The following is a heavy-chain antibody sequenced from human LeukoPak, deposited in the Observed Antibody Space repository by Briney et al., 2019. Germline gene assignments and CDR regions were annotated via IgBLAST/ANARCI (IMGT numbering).Heavy chain of an antibody. V-gene: IGHV3-23*01. J-gene: IGHJ6*02. CDR3: AKGGSGPHRKIYYYYGMDV. D-gene: IGHD2-15*01. CDR1: GVTFSSYA. Sequence: GGSLRLSCAASGVTFSSYAMSWVRQAPGKGLEWVSAISGSGGSTYYADSVKGRFTISRDNSKNTLYLQMNSLRAEDTAVYYCAKGGSGPHRKIYYYYGMDVWGQGTTVTVSS. CDR2: ISGSGGST.